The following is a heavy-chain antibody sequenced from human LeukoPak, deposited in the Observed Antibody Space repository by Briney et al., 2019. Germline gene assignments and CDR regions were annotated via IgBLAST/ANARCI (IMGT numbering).Heavy chain of an antibody. V-gene: IGHV3-9*01. Sequence: GGSLRLSCAASGFTFDDYAMHWVRQAPGKGLEWVSGISWNSGSIGYADSVKGRFTISRDNAKNSLYLQMNSLRAEDTAVYYCARDTPPPLAKYYYDSSGYRTHDAFDIWGQGTMVTVSS. J-gene: IGHJ3*02. CDR3: ARDTPPPLAKYYYDSSGYRTHDAFDI. CDR2: ISWNSGSI. CDR1: GFTFDDYA. D-gene: IGHD3-22*01.